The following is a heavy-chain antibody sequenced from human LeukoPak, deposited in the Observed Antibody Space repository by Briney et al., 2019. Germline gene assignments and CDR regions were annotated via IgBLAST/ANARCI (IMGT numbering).Heavy chain of an antibody. CDR3: ATAGGGSGSYYYYYGMDV. CDR2: IYSGGST. V-gene: IGHV3-66*01. J-gene: IGHJ6*02. CDR1: GFTVSSNY. D-gene: IGHD3-10*01. Sequence: GGSLRLSCAASGFTVSSNYMSWVRQAPGKGLEWVSVIYSGGSTYYADSVKGRFIISRDNSKNTLYLQMNSLRAEDTAVYYCATAGGGSGSYYYYYGMDVWGQGTTVTVSS.